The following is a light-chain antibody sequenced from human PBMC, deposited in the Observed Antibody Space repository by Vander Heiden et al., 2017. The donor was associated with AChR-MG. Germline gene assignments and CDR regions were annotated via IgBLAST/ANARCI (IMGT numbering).Light chain of an antibody. CDR2: DAS. V-gene: IGKV1-33*01. CDR3: QQSEYT. Sequence: DIQMSKSPSSLSASVGDRVTITCQASQDISNYLNWYQQKPGKAPKLLIYDASNLETGVPSRFSGSGTGTDFTFTISSLQPEDIATYYCQQSEYTFGQGTKLEIK. CDR1: QDISNY. J-gene: IGKJ2*01.